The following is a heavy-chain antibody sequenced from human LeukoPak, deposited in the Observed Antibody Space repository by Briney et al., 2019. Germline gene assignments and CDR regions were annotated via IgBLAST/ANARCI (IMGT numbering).Heavy chain of an antibody. Sequence: PSETLSLTCTVSGGSISSYYWSWIRQPPGKGLEWIGYISYSGGTNYNPSLKSRVTISVDTSKNQFSLRLNSVTAADTAVYYCARWGYYGSESYFDYWGQGTLVTVSS. V-gene: IGHV4-59*01. D-gene: IGHD3-10*01. CDR1: GGSISSYY. CDR2: ISYSGGT. J-gene: IGHJ4*02. CDR3: ARWGYYGSESYFDY.